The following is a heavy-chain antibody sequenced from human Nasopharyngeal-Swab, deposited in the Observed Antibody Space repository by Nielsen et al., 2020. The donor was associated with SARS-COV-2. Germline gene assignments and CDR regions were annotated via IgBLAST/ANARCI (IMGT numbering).Heavy chain of an antibody. CDR1: GFTFSDYY. Sequence: GGSLRLSCAASGFTFSDYYMSWIRQAPGKGLEWVSYISSSGSTIYYADSVKGRFTISRDNAKNSLYLQMNGLRAEDTAVYYCASSQAYNWNDSDAFDIWGQGTMVTVSS. CDR3: ASSQAYNWNDSDAFDI. CDR2: ISSSGSTI. D-gene: IGHD1-1*01. V-gene: IGHV3-11*04. J-gene: IGHJ3*02.